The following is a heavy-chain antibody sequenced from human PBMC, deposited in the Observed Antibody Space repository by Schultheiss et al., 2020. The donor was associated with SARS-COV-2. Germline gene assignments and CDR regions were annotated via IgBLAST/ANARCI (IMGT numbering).Heavy chain of an antibody. CDR1: GFTFNSYA. V-gene: IGHV4-38-2*01. CDR3: ARHGLSGGRQFDY. D-gene: IGHD2-15*01. CDR2: IYYSGST. Sequence: GSLRLSCAASGFTFNSYAMTWVRQAPGKGLEWIGSIYYSGSTSYNPSLKSRVTISVDTSKNQFSLKLKSVTGADTAVFYCARHGLSGGRQFDYWGQGTLVTVSS. J-gene: IGHJ4*02.